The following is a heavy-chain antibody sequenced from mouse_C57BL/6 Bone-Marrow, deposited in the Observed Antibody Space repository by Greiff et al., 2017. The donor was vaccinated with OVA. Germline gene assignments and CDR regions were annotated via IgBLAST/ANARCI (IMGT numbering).Heavy chain of an antibody. D-gene: IGHD1-1*01. Sequence: EVKLMESGGGLVKPGGSLKLSCAASGFTFSSYAMSWVRQTPEKRLEWVATISDGGSYTYYPDNVKGRFTISRDNAKNNLYLQMSHLKSEDTAMYYCAREGYGSRSFDYWGQGTTLTVSS. V-gene: IGHV5-4*01. CDR1: GFTFSSYA. CDR2: ISDGGSYT. J-gene: IGHJ2*01. CDR3: AREGYGSRSFDY.